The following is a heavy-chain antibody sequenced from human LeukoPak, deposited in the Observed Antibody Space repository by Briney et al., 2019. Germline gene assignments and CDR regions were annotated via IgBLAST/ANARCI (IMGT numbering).Heavy chain of an antibody. V-gene: IGHV1-18*01. Sequence: ASVKVSCKASGYSFTSYGLNWVRQAPGQGLEWMGWISAYNGKTFYAEKFQGRVTMTRDTSTNTAYMELGSLGSDDTAVYYCARGRIDRGILSSYMDVWGKGTTVTISS. J-gene: IGHJ6*03. D-gene: IGHD2-15*01. CDR2: ISAYNGKT. CDR3: ARGRIDRGILSSYMDV. CDR1: GYSFTSYG.